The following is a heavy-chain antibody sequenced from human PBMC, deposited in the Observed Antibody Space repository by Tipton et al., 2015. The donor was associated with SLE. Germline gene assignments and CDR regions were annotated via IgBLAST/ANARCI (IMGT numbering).Heavy chain of an antibody. CDR1: GFTFSSYE. CDR3: AREDWDRGVDY. CDR2: ISISGDSI. J-gene: IGHJ4*02. V-gene: IGHV3-48*03. D-gene: IGHD1/OR15-1a*01. Sequence: SLRLSCAASGFTFSSYEMNWFRQAPGQGLEWISHISISGDSIYYANSVLGRFTISRDNAKNSLFLHMSSLRAEDTATYYCAREDWDRGVDYWGQATLVTVSS.